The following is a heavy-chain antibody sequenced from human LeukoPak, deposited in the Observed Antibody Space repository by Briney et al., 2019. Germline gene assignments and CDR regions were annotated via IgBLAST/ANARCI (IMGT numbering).Heavy chain of an antibody. J-gene: IGHJ4*02. V-gene: IGHV4-31*03. CDR3: AREGGFYRPLDY. D-gene: IGHD6-25*01. Sequence: SETLSLTCTVSGGSISSGGYYWSWIRQHPGKGLEWIGYIYYSGSTYYNPSLKSRATISVDTSKNQFSLKLSSVTAADTAVYYCAREGGFYRPLDYSGQGTLVTVSS. CDR2: IYYSGST. CDR1: GGSISSGGYY.